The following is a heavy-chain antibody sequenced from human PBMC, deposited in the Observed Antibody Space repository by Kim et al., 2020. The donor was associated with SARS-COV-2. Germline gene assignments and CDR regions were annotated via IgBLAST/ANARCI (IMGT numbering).Heavy chain of an antibody. J-gene: IGHJ6*02. Sequence: GGSLRLSCAASGFTFDDYGMSWVRQAPGKGLEWVSGINWNGGSTGYADSVKGRFTISRDNAKNSLYLQMNSLRAEDTALYHCARDGLYGDYVLQPGNGMDVWGQGTTVTVSS. CDR1: GFTFDDYG. V-gene: IGHV3-20*01. CDR3: ARDGLYGDYVLQPGNGMDV. D-gene: IGHD4-17*01. CDR2: INWNGGST.